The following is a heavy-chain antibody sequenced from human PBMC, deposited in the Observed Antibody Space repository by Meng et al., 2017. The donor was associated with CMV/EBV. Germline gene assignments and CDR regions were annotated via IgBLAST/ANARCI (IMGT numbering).Heavy chain of an antibody. CDR1: GYSFTTYW. CDR3: ARPRSSGWYGVSFDY. Sequence: GESLKISCKDLGYSFTTYWIAWVRQMPGKGLEWMGIIYPGDSDTRYSPSFQGQVTISADKSISTAYLQWSSLKASDTAMYYCARPRSSGWYGVSFDYWGQGTLVTVSS. V-gene: IGHV5-51*01. J-gene: IGHJ4*02. D-gene: IGHD6-19*01. CDR2: IYPGDSDT.